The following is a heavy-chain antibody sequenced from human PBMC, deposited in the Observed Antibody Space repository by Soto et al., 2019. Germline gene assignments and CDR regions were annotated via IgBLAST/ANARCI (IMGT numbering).Heavy chain of an antibody. J-gene: IGHJ4*02. Sequence: QVQLVESGGGVVQPGRSLRLSCAASGFTFSSYAMHWVRQAPGKGLEWVAVISYDGSKKYYADSVKGRFTISRDNSKNTLYVQMKSLRAEDTAVYYCAGDRSYSISSAGNSDHWGQGTLVTVSS. D-gene: IGHD6-6*01. V-gene: IGHV3-30-3*01. CDR3: AGDRSYSISSAGNSDH. CDR1: GFTFSSYA. CDR2: ISYDGSKK.